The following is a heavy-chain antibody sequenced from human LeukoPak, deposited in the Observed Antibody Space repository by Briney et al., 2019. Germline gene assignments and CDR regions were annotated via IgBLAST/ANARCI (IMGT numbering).Heavy chain of an antibody. CDR3: ARDPSNLRRPGYYYYYMDV. Sequence: PSETLSLTYTVSGGSISSGDYYWSWIRQPPGKGLEWIGYIYYSGSTYYNPSLKSRVTISVDTSKNQFSLKLSSVTAADTAVYYCARDPSNLRRPGYYYYYMDVWGKGTTVTVSS. D-gene: IGHD2-8*01. CDR2: IYYSGST. V-gene: IGHV4-30-4*08. J-gene: IGHJ6*03. CDR1: GGSISSGDYY.